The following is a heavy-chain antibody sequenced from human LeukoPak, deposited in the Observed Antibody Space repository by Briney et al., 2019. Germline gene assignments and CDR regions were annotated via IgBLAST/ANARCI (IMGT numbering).Heavy chain of an antibody. Sequence: GASVKVSCKASGYTFTSYGISWVRQAPGQGLEWMGWISAYNGNTNYAQKLQGRVTMTTDTSTSTVYVELSSLRSEDTAVYYCARALPHRRLMDTTMEQHWFDPWGQGTLVTVSS. J-gene: IGHJ5*02. CDR3: ARALPHRRLMDTTMEQHWFDP. D-gene: IGHD5-18*01. CDR1: GYTFTSYG. V-gene: IGHV1-18*01. CDR2: ISAYNGNT.